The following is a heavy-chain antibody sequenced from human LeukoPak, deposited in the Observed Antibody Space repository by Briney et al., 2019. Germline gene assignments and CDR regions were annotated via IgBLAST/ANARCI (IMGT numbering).Heavy chain of an antibody. CDR3: ARRTRSSTPLGSYYYMDV. CDR2: IKQDGSEK. J-gene: IGHJ6*03. CDR1: GFTFSSYW. V-gene: IGHV3-7*01. Sequence: GGSLRLSCAASGFTFSSYWMSWVRQAPGKGLEWVANIKQDGSEKYYVDSVKGRFTISRDNAKNSLYLQMNSLRAEDTAVYYCARRTRSSTPLGSYYYMDVWGKGTTVTVSS. D-gene: IGHD2-2*01.